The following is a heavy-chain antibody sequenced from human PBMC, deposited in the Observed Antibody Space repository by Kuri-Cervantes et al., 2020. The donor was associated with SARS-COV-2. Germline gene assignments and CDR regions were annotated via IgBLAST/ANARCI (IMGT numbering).Heavy chain of an antibody. CDR1: GGSISSGGYY. Sequence: SETLSLTCTVSGGSISSGGYYWSWIRQPPGKGLEWIGYIYHSGSTYYNPSLKSRVTISVDRSKNQFSLKLSSVTAADTAIYYCARIAASISLVFDVWGQGTAVTVSS. V-gene: IGHV4-30-2*01. J-gene: IGHJ3*01. D-gene: IGHD3-3*02. CDR3: ARIAASISLVFDV. CDR2: IYHSGST.